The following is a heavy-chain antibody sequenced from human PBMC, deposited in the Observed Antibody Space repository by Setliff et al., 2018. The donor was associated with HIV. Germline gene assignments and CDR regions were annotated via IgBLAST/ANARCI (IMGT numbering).Heavy chain of an antibody. D-gene: IGHD3-22*01. CDR3: VRGVTRDISGYYRDEYFQH. V-gene: IGHV1-18*01. J-gene: IGHJ1*01. CDR2: ISPYNGDT. CDR1: GFILNNYG. Sequence: ASVKVSCKASGFILNNYGYSWVRQAPGQGLEWMGWISPYNGDTRFAQSLQGRVTLTTDTSTNTAYMEMRTLRSDDTAVYFCVRGVTRDISGYYRDEYFQHWGQGTPVTVSS.